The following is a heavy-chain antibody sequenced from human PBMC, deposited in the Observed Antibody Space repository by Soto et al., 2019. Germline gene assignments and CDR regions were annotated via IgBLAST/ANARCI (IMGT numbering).Heavy chain of an antibody. CDR1: GDTFSSYT. Sequence: QVQLVQSGAEVKKPGSSVKVSCRASGDTFSSYTVNWLRQAPGRGLEWMGRIIPILTTTDYAQNFRGRLTITADKYTKTVYMEMSSLRSEDTSVFYCARWRYCGYDCYYKPYYGMDVWGQGTTVTVAS. CDR2: IIPILTTT. V-gene: IGHV1-69*08. J-gene: IGHJ6*02. D-gene: IGHD2-21*02. CDR3: ARWRYCGYDCYYKPYYGMDV.